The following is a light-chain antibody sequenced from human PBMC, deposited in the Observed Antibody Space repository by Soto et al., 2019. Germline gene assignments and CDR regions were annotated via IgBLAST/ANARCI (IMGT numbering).Light chain of an antibody. CDR3: NSYTTSNTRQIV. Sequence: QSVLAQPASVSGSPGQSITISCTGTSSDVGGYNYVSWYQQHPGKAPKFMIYDVSNRPSGVSTRFSGSMSGNTASLTISGLQAEDEADYYCNSYTTSNTRQIVFGTGTRSPS. CDR2: DVS. V-gene: IGLV2-14*01. J-gene: IGLJ1*01. CDR1: SSDVGGYNY.